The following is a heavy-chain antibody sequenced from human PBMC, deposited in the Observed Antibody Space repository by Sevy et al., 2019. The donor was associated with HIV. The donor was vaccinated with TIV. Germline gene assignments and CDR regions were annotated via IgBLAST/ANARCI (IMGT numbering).Heavy chain of an antibody. V-gene: IGHV3-15*01. CDR2: IRNHPDGGTT. Sequence: GESLKISCTASGFTFRNAWMTWVRQVPGKGLGWVGRIRNHPDGGTTDYAAPVRGRFTISRDDSKNTMYLQMNSLKSEDTAVYYCSTDIVVQSGYSYDFSTFNPDLPHNSGADVWGQRTTVTVSS. D-gene: IGHD5-12*01. CDR1: GFTFRNAW. CDR3: STDIVVQSGYSYDFSTFNPDLPHNSGADV. J-gene: IGHJ6*02.